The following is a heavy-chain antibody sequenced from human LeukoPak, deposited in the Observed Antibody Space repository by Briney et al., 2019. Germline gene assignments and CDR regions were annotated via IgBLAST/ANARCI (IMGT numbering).Heavy chain of an antibody. CDR2: IIPIFGTA. V-gene: IGHV1-69*01. D-gene: IGHD3-10*02. J-gene: IGHJ4*02. CDR1: GFTFSSYA. CDR3: ASWDVGGVPR. Sequence: PGGSLRLSCAASGFTFSSYAMSWVRQAPGKGLEWMGGIIPIFGTANYAQKFQGRVTITADESTSTAYMELSSLRSEDTAVYYCASWDVGGVPRWGQGTLVTVSS.